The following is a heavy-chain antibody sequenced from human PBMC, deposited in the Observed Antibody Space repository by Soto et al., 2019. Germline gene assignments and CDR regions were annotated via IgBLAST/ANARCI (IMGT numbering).Heavy chain of an antibody. CDR1: GYTFTSYD. Sequence: QVQLVQSGAEVKKPGASVKVSCKASGYTFTSYDINWVRQATGQGLEWMGWMNPNSGNTGYAQKFQGRVTMTRSTSISTADMDLSSLRSEDTAVYYCARERSAAGTGWFDPWGQGTLVTVSS. J-gene: IGHJ5*02. CDR2: MNPNSGNT. CDR3: ARERSAAGTGWFDP. V-gene: IGHV1-8*01. D-gene: IGHD6-13*01.